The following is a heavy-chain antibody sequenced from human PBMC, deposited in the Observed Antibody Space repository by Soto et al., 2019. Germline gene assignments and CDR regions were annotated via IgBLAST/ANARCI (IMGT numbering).Heavy chain of an antibody. CDR3: SREVGGSGGGYFYCGMDV. CDR2: IKQDEGEK. CDR1: GFTSRSYW. J-gene: IGHJ6*02. Sequence: GGSLRLSCAASGFTSRSYWMSWVRQAPGKGMEWVANIKQDEGEKYYVESVKGRFTISRDNAKNSDYLQLNSLRAEDTAVYFCSREVGGSGGGYFYCGMDVWGQGTTVTVSS. V-gene: IGHV3-7*01. D-gene: IGHD1-26*01.